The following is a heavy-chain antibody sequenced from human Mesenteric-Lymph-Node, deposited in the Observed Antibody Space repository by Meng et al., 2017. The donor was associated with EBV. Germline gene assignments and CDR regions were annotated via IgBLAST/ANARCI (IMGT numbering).Heavy chain of an antibody. CDR1: GFSVSSYY. D-gene: IGHD5-24*01. V-gene: IGHV3-66*03. J-gene: IGHJ4*02. CDR2: IHSGGST. CDR3: ARDWDEERWLPYFDY. Sequence: EVLLVESGGGLIQPVGSLRLSCAASGFSVSSYYMGWVRQSPGKGLEWVSVIHSGGSTYYADSVKGRFTISRDNSKNTLYLQMNSLRAEDTAVYYCARDWDEERWLPYFDYWGQGTLVTVSS.